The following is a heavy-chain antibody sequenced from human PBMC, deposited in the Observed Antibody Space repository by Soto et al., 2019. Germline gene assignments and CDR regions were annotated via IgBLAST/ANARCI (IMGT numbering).Heavy chain of an antibody. D-gene: IGHD6-13*01. V-gene: IGHV1-46*01. CDR2: INPGAGGR. Sequence: ASVKVSCKASGYTVTSYYIHWVRQAPGQGFEWIGIINPGAGGRSYAQKFQGRVTLTRDTSTSTVYMELSSLRSEDTAVYYCARELAAPGTTFDYWGQGALVTVSS. CDR3: ARELAAPGTTFDY. CDR1: GYTVTSYY. J-gene: IGHJ4*02.